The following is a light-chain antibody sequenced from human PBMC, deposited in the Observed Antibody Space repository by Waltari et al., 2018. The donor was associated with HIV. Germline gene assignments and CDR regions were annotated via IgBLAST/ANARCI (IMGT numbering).Light chain of an antibody. V-gene: IGLV2-14*01. Sequence: QSALTQPASVSGSPGQSITIPCTGSSSDFAFYNYVSWYQQVPGKVPIVIIYEVTSRPSGVSDRFSGSRSGNTASLTISGLQPEDEADYYCTSYTSSDTLVFGGGTKVTVL. CDR3: TSYTSSDTLV. CDR1: SSDFAFYNY. J-gene: IGLJ2*01. CDR2: EVT.